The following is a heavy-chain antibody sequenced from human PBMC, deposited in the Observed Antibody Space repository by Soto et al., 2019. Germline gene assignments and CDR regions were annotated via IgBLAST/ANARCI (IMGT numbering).Heavy chain of an antibody. CDR2: SYYSGTT. CDR3: TRRYNWNYNYFDP. CDR1: GASISVHSYY. J-gene: IGHJ5*02. Sequence: SETLSLTCTVSGASISVHSYYWTWIRQPPGKGLEWIGSSYYSGTTYFNPSLKSRATISVDTSKNQFSLRLTSVTAADTAIYYCTRRYNWNYNYFDPWGPVAPVTVSS. D-gene: IGHD1-20*01. V-gene: IGHV4-39*01.